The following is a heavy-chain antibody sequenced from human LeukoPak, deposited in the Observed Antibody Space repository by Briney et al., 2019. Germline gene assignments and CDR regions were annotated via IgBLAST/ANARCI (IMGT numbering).Heavy chain of an antibody. CDR3: ARVTGYMIEDQFDY. D-gene: IGHD3-22*01. CDR2: INPNSGGT. J-gene: IGHJ4*02. V-gene: IGHV1-2*02. Sequence: ASVKVSYKASGYTFTGYYMHWVRQAPGQGLEWMGWINPNSGGTNYAQKFQGRVTMTRDTSISTAYMELSRLRSDDTAVYYCARVTGYMIEDQFDYWGQGTLVTVSS. CDR1: GYTFTGYY.